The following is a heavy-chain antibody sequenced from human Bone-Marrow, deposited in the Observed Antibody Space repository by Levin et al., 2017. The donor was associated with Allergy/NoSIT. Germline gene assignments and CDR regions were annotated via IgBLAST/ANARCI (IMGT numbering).Heavy chain of an antibody. V-gene: IGHV3-66*01. D-gene: IGHD5-12*01. CDR2: IYSGGST. J-gene: IGHJ4*02. CDR3: ARMEEEWLRQYYFDY. CDR1: GFTVSSNY. Sequence: PGGSLRLSCAASGFTVSSNYMSWVRQAPGKGLEWVSVIYSGGSTYYADTVKGRFTISRDNSKNTLYLQMNSLRAEDTAVYYCARMEEEWLRQYYFDYWGQGTLVTVSS.